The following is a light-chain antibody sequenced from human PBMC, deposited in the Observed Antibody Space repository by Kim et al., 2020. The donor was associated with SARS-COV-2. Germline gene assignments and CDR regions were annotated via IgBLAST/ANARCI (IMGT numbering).Light chain of an antibody. CDR2: RNY. J-gene: IGLJ2*01. CDR3: AAWDDSLSGVV. Sequence: GQRVTISCSGSSSNIGSNSVYWYQQLPGTAPKLLIYRNYQRPSGVPDRFSGSKSGTSASLAISGLRSEDEAHYYCAAWDDSLSGVVFGGGTQLTVL. CDR1: SSNIGSNS. V-gene: IGLV1-47*01.